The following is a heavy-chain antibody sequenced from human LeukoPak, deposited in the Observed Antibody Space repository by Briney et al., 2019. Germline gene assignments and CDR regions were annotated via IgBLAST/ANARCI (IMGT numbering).Heavy chain of an antibody. Sequence: QPGGSLRLSCAASGFTFSSYAMNWVRQAPGKGLEWVSAISGRGGSTYYADSVKGRFTISRDNSKSTLYLQMNSLRAEDTAVYYCAKGRWPLYGDNSNDAFDFWGQGTMVTVSS. D-gene: IGHD4/OR15-4a*01. CDR1: GFTFSSYA. J-gene: IGHJ3*01. V-gene: IGHV3-23*01. CDR2: ISGRGGST. CDR3: AKGRWPLYGDNSNDAFDF.